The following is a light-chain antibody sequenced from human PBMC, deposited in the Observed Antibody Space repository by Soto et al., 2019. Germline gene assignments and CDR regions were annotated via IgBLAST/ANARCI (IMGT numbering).Light chain of an antibody. V-gene: IGKV3-11*01. CDR1: QSVSSY. J-gene: IGKJ2*01. CDR2: DAS. CDR3: QQRSNWPGT. Sequence: EIVLTQSPATLSLSPGERATLSCRASQSVSSYLAWYQQKPGQAPRLLIYDASNRATGIPARFSGSGSGTDFTLTISSXXXEDFAVYYCQQRSNWPGTFGQGX.